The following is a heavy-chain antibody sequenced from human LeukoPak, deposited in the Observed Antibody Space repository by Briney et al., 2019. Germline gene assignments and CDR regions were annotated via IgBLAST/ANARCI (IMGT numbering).Heavy chain of an antibody. CDR2: ISSISPYI. Sequence: PGGSLRLSCAASGFTFSSYSMNWVRQAPGKGLEWVSFISSISPYIYYADSVRGRFTISRDDAKNSLYLQMNSLRAEDSAVYYCARDWRDQLLHPYYFDYWGQGALVTVSS. CDR1: GFTFSSYS. V-gene: IGHV3-21*06. CDR3: ARDWRDQLLHPYYFDY. D-gene: IGHD1-1*01. J-gene: IGHJ4*02.